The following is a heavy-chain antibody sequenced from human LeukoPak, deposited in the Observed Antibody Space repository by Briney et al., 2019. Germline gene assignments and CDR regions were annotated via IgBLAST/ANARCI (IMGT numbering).Heavy chain of an antibody. CDR1: GFTFNDYA. D-gene: IGHD3-10*01. CDR3: AKDISGRFGELLSSPFDY. J-gene: IGHJ4*02. Sequence: GGSLRLSCAASGFTFNDYAMHWVRQAPGKGLEWVSGISWNNGNIGYADSVKGRFTIPRDNAKNSLYLQMNSLRAEDTALYYCAKDISGRFGELLSSPFDYWGQGTLVTVSS. V-gene: IGHV3-9*01. CDR2: ISWNNGNI.